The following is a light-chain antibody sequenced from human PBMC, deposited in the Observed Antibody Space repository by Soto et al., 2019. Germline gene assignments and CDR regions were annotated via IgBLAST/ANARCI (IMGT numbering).Light chain of an antibody. J-gene: IGKJ5*01. CDR1: QVISTS. Sequence: IQMTHSPSFLSQYIVERVTVTCCASQVISTSLAWYQVKPGKAPKLLIYAASTLESGVPSRFSATVSGTEFSLTITSLQPEAFATYYCQQLFDSPITFGQGTRLE. V-gene: IGKV1-9*01. CDR2: AAS. CDR3: QQLFDSPIT.